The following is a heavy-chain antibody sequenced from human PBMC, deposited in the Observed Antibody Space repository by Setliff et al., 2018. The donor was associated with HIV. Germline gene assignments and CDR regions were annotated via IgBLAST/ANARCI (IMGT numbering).Heavy chain of an antibody. Sequence: LRLSCAASGFTFHNYAMNWVRQAPGKGLEWVSAITGSGDSTSYANSVKGRFTISRDSSKNTLSLQMSSLRAEDTALYYCATGGMAAAGPGGGHGLDVWGQGTTVTVSS. V-gene: IGHV3-23*01. CDR1: GFTFHNYA. D-gene: IGHD6-13*01. CDR3: ATGGMAAAGPGGGHGLDV. CDR2: ITGSGDST. J-gene: IGHJ6*02.